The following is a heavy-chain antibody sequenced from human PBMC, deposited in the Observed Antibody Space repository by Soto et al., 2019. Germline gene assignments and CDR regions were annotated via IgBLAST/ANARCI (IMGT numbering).Heavy chain of an antibody. CDR3: ARDRGSGYYFDASDI. D-gene: IGHD3-22*01. J-gene: IGHJ3*02. V-gene: IGHV1-69*06. CDR2: IIPIFGTA. CDR1: GGTFSSYA. Sequence: SVKVSCKASGGTFSSYAISWVRQAPGQGLEWMGGIIPIFGTANYAQKFQGRVTITADKSTSTAYMELSSLRSEDTAVYYCARDRGSGYYFDASDIWGQGTMVTVSS.